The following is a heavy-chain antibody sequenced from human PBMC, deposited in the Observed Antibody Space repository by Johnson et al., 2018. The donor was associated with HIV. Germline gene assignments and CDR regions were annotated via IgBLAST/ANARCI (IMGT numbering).Heavy chain of an antibody. Sequence: QVQLVESGGGVVQPGGSLRLSCAASGFAFNIYGMHWVRQAPGKGLEWVAFIRNDGTNKYYVESVKGRFTISRDNSKNTLYVQMNSLRTEDTAGYSCAMDLRFKRTVQGRVIISGVFDMWGQGTVVHVSS. CDR1: GFAFNIYG. D-gene: IGHD3-10*01. V-gene: IGHV3-30*02. CDR2: IRNDGTNK. J-gene: IGHJ3*02. CDR3: AMDLRFKRTVQGRVIISGVFDM.